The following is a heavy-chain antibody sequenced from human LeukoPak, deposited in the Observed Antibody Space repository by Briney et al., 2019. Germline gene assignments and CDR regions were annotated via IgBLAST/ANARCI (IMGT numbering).Heavy chain of an antibody. Sequence: SETLSLTCAVYGRSFSGYYWSWIRQPPGKGLEWIGEINHSGSTSYNPSLKSRVTISEDTSKNQFSLKLSSVTAADTAVYYCARGHVGSYAYYYYGMDVWGQGTTVTVSS. D-gene: IGHD1-26*01. V-gene: IGHV4-34*01. CDR1: GRSFSGYY. J-gene: IGHJ6*02. CDR2: INHSGST. CDR3: ARGHVGSYAYYYYGMDV.